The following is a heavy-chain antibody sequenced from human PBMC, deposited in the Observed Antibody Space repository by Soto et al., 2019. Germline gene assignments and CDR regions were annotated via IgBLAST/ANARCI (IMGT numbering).Heavy chain of an antibody. J-gene: IGHJ4*02. CDR2: ISYEGSSK. D-gene: IGHD3-10*01. Sequence: GGSLRLSCVASEFTFRSYGMHWVRQAPGKGLEWVALISYEGSSKHYADSVKGRFTISRDNSKNTVYLQMNSLRPEDTAVYYCAKDRGSSGSYFDYWGQATVVTAPQ. CDR3: AKDRGSSGSYFDY. CDR1: EFTFRSYG. V-gene: IGHV3-30*18.